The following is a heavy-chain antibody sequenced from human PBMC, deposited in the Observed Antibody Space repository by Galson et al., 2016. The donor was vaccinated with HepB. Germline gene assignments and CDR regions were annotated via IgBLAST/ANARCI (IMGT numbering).Heavy chain of an antibody. J-gene: IGHJ3*02. CDR2: IRSKANSYAT. CDR3: TRLKEMPTVENAFDI. Sequence: SLRLSCAASGFSFTNAWMFWVRQAPGKGLEWVGRIRSKANSYATASAASVKGRFTISRDDSENRAYLQMNSLKTEDTAVYYCTRLKEMPTVENAFDIWGQGTMATVSS. CDR1: GFSFTNAW. V-gene: IGHV3-73*01. D-gene: IGHD5-24*01.